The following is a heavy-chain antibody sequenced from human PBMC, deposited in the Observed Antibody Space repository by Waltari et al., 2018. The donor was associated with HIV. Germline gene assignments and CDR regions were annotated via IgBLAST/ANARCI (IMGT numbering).Heavy chain of an antibody. Sequence: QLQLQESGPGLAKPSETLSLTCTVPGGSISSRSYYWGWLRQPPGKGLEWIGSIYYSGSSYYNPSLKSRGTISVDTSKNQFSLNLSSVTAADTAVYYCARHPTYRGPFDYWGQGALVTVSS. CDR3: ARHPTYRGPFDY. J-gene: IGHJ4*02. CDR2: IYYSGSS. CDR1: GGSISSRSYY. V-gene: IGHV4-39*01.